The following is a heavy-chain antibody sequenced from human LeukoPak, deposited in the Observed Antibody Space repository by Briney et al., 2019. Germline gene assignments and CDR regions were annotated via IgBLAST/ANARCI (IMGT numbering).Heavy chain of an antibody. CDR1: GGSFSGYY. V-gene: IGHV4-34*01. D-gene: IGHD6-13*01. J-gene: IGHJ4*02. CDR3: ARRSSSWYQVIDY. Sequence: SETLSLTCAVYGGSFSGYYWSWIRQPPAKGLEGIGEINHSGSTNYNPSLKRRVTTSVDTSKNQFSLKLSSVTAADTAVYYCARRSSSWYQVIDYWGQGTLVTVSS. CDR2: INHSGST.